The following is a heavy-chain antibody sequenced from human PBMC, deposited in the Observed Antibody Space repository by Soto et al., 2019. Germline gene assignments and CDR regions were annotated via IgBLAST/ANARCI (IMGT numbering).Heavy chain of an antibody. Sequence: GGSLRLSCAASGFTFSTYAMTWVRQAPGKGLEWVSSISGRGGTTFYADSVKGRFTISRDTSKNMLYLQMNSLRAEDTAVYYCAKPCSSTSCRYYYYGMDVWGQGTTVTVSS. CDR1: GFTFSTYA. V-gene: IGHV3-23*01. J-gene: IGHJ6*02. CDR3: AKPCSSTSCRYYYYGMDV. CDR2: ISGRGGTT. D-gene: IGHD2-2*01.